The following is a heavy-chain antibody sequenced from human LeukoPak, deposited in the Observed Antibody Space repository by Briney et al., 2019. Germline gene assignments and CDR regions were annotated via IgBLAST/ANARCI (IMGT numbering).Heavy chain of an antibody. CDR2: IYSGGST. Sequence: GGSLRLSCADSGFTVSSSYMSWVRQAPGKGLEWVSVIYSGGSTYYADSVKGRFTISRDNSKNTLYLQMNSLRAEDTAVYYCARDGPSGDFDYWGQGTLVTVSS. V-gene: IGHV3-66*01. J-gene: IGHJ4*02. CDR1: GFTVSSSY. CDR3: ARDGPSGDFDY.